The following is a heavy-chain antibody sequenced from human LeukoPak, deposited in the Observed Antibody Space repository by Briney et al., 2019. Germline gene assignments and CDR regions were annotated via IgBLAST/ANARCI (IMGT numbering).Heavy chain of an antibody. V-gene: IGHV3-7*01. CDR2: IKQGGSEK. CDR3: ARRKYYYDSSGYYFDYYYMDV. D-gene: IGHD3-22*01. CDR1: GFTFSSYW. J-gene: IGHJ6*03. Sequence: PGGSLRLSCAASGFTFSSYWMSWVRQAPGKGLEWVANIKQGGSEKYYVDSVKGRFTISRDNAKNSLYLQMNSLRAEDTAVYYCARRKYYYDSSGYYFDYYYMDVWGKGTTVTVSS.